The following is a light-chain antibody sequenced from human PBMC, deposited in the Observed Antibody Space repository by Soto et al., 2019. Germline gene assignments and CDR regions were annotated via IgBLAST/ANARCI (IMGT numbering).Light chain of an antibody. CDR2: GAS. J-gene: IGKJ1*01. CDR1: QSVSSSY. CDR3: QQRWT. V-gene: IGKV3-20*01. Sequence: EIVLTQSPGTLSLSPGERATLSCRASQSVSSSYLAWYQQKPGQAPRLLIYGASSRATDIPDRFSGSGSGTDFTLTISRLEPEDFAVYYCQQRWTFGQGTKVEIK.